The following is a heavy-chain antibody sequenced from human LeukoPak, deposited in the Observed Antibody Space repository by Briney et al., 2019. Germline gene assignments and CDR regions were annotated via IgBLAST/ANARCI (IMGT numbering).Heavy chain of an antibody. Sequence: PGGSLRLSCAASGFTFSTYVMSWVRQAPGKGLEWVSTITDTGGSTYYADSVKGRFTISRDNSKNTLYLQMNSLRAEDTAVYFCAKEVVNYYDSSGYWVFDYWGQGTLVTVPS. J-gene: IGHJ4*02. V-gene: IGHV3-23*01. CDR3: AKEVVNYYDSSGYWVFDY. CDR1: GFTFSTYV. D-gene: IGHD3-22*01. CDR2: ITDTGGST.